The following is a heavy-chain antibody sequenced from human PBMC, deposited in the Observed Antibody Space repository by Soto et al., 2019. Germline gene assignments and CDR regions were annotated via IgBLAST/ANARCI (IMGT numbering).Heavy chain of an antibody. V-gene: IGHV3-30-3*01. Sequence: QVQLVESGGGVVQPGRSLRLSCAASGFTFSSYAMHWVRQAPGKGLEWVAVISYDGSNKYYADSVKGRFTISRDNSKNTLYRQMNSLRAEDTAVYYCARMSTEAARSAWGQGTLVTVSS. CDR2: ISYDGSNK. CDR1: GFTFSSYA. CDR3: ARMSTEAARSA. D-gene: IGHD6-6*01. J-gene: IGHJ5*02.